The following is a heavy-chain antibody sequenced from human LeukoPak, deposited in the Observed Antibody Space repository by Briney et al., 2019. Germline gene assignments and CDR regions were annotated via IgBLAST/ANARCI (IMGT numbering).Heavy chain of an antibody. Sequence: GGSLRLSCAASGFTFSSYAMSWVRQAPGKGLEWVSSISASGDNTYYADSVTGRFTISRDNSKITLYLQMYSLRAEDTALYYCAKSDTPDYFYYMDVWGTGTTVTVSS. CDR2: ISASGDNT. D-gene: IGHD2-15*01. V-gene: IGHV3-23*01. J-gene: IGHJ6*03. CDR1: GFTFSSYA. CDR3: AKSDTPDYFYYMDV.